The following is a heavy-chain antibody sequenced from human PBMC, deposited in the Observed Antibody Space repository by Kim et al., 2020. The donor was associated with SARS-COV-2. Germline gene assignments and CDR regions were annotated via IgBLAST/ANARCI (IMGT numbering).Heavy chain of an antibody. D-gene: IGHD2-15*01. Sequence: PGDSDTRHSPSCQGQVTISADKSISTAYLQWSSLKASDTAMYYCARIGDYWGQGTLVTVSS. CDR3: ARIGDY. J-gene: IGHJ4*02. V-gene: IGHV5-51*01. CDR2: PGDSDT.